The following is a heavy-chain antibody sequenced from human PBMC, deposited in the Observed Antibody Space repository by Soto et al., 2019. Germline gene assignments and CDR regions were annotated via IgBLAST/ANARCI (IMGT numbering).Heavy chain of an antibody. CDR2: ISAYNGNT. CDR1: GYTFTSYG. J-gene: IGHJ6*04. Sequence: ASVKVSCKASGYTFTSYGISWVRQAPGQGLEWMGWISAYNGNTNYAQKHQGRVTMNTDTSTSTAYIELRSLKSDDTAVYYCERDRFFYFYFWGIYRHPPSERYGLDVWGKGTTVPVSS. D-gene: IGHD3-16*02. CDR3: ERDRFFYFYFWGIYRHPPSERYGLDV. V-gene: IGHV1-18*01.